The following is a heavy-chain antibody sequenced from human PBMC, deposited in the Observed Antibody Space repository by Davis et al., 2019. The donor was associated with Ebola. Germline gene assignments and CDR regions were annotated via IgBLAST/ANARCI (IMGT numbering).Heavy chain of an antibody. D-gene: IGHD3-10*01. J-gene: IGHJ6*02. Sequence: SVKVSCKASGGTFSSYAISWVRQAPGQGLEWMGGIIPIFGTANYAQKFQGRVTITADESTSTAYMELSSLRSEDTAVYYCAVLWFGELGSGMDVWGQGTTVTVSS. V-gene: IGHV1-69*13. CDR2: IIPIFGTA. CDR1: GGTFSSYA. CDR3: AVLWFGELGSGMDV.